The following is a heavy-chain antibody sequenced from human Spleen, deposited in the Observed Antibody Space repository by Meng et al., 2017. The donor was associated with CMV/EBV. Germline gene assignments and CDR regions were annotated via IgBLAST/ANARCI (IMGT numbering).Heavy chain of an antibody. CDR1: GFTFSSYD. CDR2: IGTAGDT. CDR3: ARDLGYTT. J-gene: IGHJ4*02. V-gene: IGHV3-13*03. D-gene: IGHD5-24*01. Sequence: GESLKISCAACGFTFSSYDMHWVRQATGKGLEWVSAIGTAGDTYYPGSVKGQFTISRENAKNSLYLQMNSLRAGDTAVYYCARDLGYTTWGQGTLVTVSS.